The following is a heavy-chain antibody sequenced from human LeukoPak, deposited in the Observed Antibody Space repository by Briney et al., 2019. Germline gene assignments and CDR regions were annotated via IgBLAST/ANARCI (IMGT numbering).Heavy chain of an antibody. CDR3: ARVYHWAFDI. V-gene: IGHV1-2*02. J-gene: IGHJ3*02. Sequence: GASVKVSCKASGYTFTGYYMHWVRQAPGRGLEWMGWINPNSGGTNYAQKFQGRVTMTWDTSISTAYMELSRLRSDDTAVYYCARVYHWAFDIWGQGTMVTVSS. CDR2: INPNSGGT. D-gene: IGHD1-1*01. CDR1: GYTFTGYY.